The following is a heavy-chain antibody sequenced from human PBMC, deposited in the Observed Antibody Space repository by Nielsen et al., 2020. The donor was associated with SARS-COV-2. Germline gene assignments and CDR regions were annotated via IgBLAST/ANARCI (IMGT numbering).Heavy chain of an antibody. Sequence: GESLKISCAASGFTVSSYYMSWVRQVPGKGLEWVSVIYSGGGTYYADSVKGRFTISRDNSKNTLSLQMNSLRGADTAVYYCARGALYGSGSYYPDYWGQGTLVTVSS. CDR2: IYSGGGT. V-gene: IGHV3-66*01. J-gene: IGHJ4*02. CDR3: ARGALYGSGSYYPDY. D-gene: IGHD3-10*01. CDR1: GFTVSSYY.